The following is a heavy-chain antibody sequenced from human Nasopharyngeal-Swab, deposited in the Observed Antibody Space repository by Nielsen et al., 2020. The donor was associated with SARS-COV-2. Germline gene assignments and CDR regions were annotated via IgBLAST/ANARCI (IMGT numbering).Heavy chain of an antibody. CDR3: AKDAALRITMVRGVPNWFDP. J-gene: IGHJ5*02. Sequence: GEPLKISCAASGFTFSSYAMSWASQAPGKGLEWVSAISGSGGSTYYADPVKGRFTISRDNSKNTLYLQMNSLRAEDTAVYYCAKDAALRITMVRGVPNWFDPWGQGTLVTVSS. CDR1: GFTFSSYA. D-gene: IGHD3-10*01. CDR2: ISGSGGST. V-gene: IGHV3-23*01.